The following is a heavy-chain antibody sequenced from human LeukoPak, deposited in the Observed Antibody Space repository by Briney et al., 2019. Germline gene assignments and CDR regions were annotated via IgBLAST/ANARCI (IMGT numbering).Heavy chain of an antibody. V-gene: IGHV3-23*01. CDR1: GFTFSSYA. Sequence: GGSLRLSCAASGFTFSSYAMNWVRQAPGKGLEWVSFISGSGANTYYADSVKGRFTISKDNSKNTLYLQMHSLRAEDTAVYYCAKDLYYDLLTGYWDWGQGTLVTVSS. D-gene: IGHD3-9*01. CDR2: ISGSGANT. J-gene: IGHJ4*02. CDR3: AKDLYYDLLTGYWD.